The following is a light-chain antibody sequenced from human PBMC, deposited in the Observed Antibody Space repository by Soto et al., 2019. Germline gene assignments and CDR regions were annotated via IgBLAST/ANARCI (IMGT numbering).Light chain of an antibody. CDR3: SSYKTSSTVVV. J-gene: IGLJ2*01. V-gene: IGLV2-14*01. CDR2: GVS. CDR1: SSDVGGYNY. Sequence: QSVLTQPASVSGSPGQSITISCTGTSSDVGGYNYVSWYQQYPGKAPKLMIFGVSDRPSGVSNRFSDSKSGNTASLTISGLQAEDEADYYCSSYKTSSTVVVFGGGTKVTVL.